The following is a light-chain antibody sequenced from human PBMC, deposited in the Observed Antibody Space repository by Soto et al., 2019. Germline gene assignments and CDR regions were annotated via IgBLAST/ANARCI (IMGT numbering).Light chain of an antibody. V-gene: IGKV1-39*01. Sequence: DIQMTQSPSSLSSSVGDRVTMTCRASQGISTYLNWYQQKPGKAPKLLIYAASSLQSGVPSRSSGSGSETDFTLTTSSLQPEDFATYSCQQSYSTTWTFGQGTKVDIK. J-gene: IGKJ1*01. CDR3: QQSYSTTWT. CDR2: AAS. CDR1: QGISTY.